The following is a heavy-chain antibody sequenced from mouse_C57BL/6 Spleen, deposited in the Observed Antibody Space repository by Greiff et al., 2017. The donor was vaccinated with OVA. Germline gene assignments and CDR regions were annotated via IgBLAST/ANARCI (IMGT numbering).Heavy chain of an antibody. Sequence: DVKLQESGPELVKPGASVKMSCKASGYTFTDYNMHWVKQSHGKSLEWIGYINPNNGGTSYNQKFKGKATLTVNKSSSTAYMELRSLTSEDSAVYYCAREGDYYGSSPFAYWGQGTLVTVSA. CDR3: AREGDYYGSSPFAY. V-gene: IGHV1-22*01. D-gene: IGHD1-1*01. CDR2: INPNNGGT. CDR1: GYTFTDYN. J-gene: IGHJ3*01.